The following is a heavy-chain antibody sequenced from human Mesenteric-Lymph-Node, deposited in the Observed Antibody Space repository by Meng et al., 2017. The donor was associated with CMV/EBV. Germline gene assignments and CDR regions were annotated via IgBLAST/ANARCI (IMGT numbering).Heavy chain of an antibody. CDR3: AKDRGRYCSIATCPPDAFDF. CDR1: GFTFSSYA. D-gene: IGHD2-2*01. CDR2: ISYDGINK. V-gene: IGHV3-30-3*01. J-gene: IGHJ3*01. Sequence: GESLKISCAASGFTFSSYAMHWVRQAPGKGLEWVAVISYDGINKYYADSVKGRFTISRDNSKNTLYLQMNSLRAEDTAVYFCAKDRGRYCSIATCPPDAFDFWGQGTKVTVSS.